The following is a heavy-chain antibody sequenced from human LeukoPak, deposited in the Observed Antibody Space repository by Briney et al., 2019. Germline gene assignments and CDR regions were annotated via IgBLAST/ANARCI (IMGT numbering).Heavy chain of an antibody. J-gene: IGHJ2*01. CDR1: GFTFSSFQ. Sequence: GGSLRLSCAASGFTFSSFQMTWVRQAPGKGLEWVSYIGGGDSQIYYADSVKGRFTISRDNAKNSLYLQMNSLRAEDTAVYYCARVGVVVVPVDWYFDLWGRGTLVTVSS. V-gene: IGHV3-48*03. CDR3: ARVGVVVVPVDWYFDL. CDR2: IGGGDSQI. D-gene: IGHD2-2*01.